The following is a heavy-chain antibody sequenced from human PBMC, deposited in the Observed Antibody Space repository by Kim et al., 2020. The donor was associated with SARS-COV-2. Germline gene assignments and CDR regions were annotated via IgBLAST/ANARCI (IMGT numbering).Heavy chain of an antibody. V-gene: IGHV3-15*01. CDR2: IKSKTEGGTT. CDR3: TRSGWSFQFDY. Sequence: GGSLRLSCAASGFTFSNALMSWVRQAPGKGLEWVGLIKSKTEGGTTDYAAPVKDRFTISRDDSKNTLYLQMNSLKTEDTAVYYCTRSGWSFQFDYWGQGTLVTVSS. D-gene: IGHD6-19*01. J-gene: IGHJ4*02. CDR1: GFTFSNAL.